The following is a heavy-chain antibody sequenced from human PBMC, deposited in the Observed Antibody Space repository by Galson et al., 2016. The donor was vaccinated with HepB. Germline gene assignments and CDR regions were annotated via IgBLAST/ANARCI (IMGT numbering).Heavy chain of an antibody. Sequence: SETLSLTCAVSGGSINSSDWWSWVRQVPGKGLEWIGEIYETGTANHNPSLTRRLTMSVDKSKNQFSLNLSDVTAADTAIYYCARVTLGPTRAKFDSWGQGMLVTVSS. CDR2: IYETGTA. CDR1: GGSINSSDW. D-gene: IGHD1-26*01. J-gene: IGHJ4*02. CDR3: ARVTLGPTRAKFDS. V-gene: IGHV4-4*02.